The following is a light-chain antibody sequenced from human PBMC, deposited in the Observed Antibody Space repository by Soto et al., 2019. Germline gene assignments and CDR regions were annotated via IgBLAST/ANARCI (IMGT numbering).Light chain of an antibody. J-gene: IGKJ1*01. CDR2: GAS. Sequence: EIVLTQSPGTLSLSPGERATLSCRASQSVSNNYLAWYQQKPGQAPSLLIYGASNRATGIPDRFSGSGSGTYLALTISRLESEDFAVYYCQQYGSSGTFGQGTKVEIK. V-gene: IGKV3-20*01. CDR3: QQYGSSGT. CDR1: QSVSNNY.